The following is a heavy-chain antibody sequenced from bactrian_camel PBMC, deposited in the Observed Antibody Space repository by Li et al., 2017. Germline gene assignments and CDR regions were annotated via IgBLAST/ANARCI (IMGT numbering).Heavy chain of an antibody. Sequence: HVQLVESGGGSVQAGGSLTLYCTTNGYGASTMCRLGWHREAPGEERELVSSIIPRGKTWYTDSVKGRFTIPLDHAANSMKLFMTNLKPEDTAMYYCAVLADETGWDEYPRWGQGTQVTVS. CDR3: AVLADETGWDEYPR. V-gene: IGHV3S53*01. CDR2: IIPRGKT. CDR1: GYGASTMC. D-gene: IGHD5*01. J-gene: IGHJ4*01.